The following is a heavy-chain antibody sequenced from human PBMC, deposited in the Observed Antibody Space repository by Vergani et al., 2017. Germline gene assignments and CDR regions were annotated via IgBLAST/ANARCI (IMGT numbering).Heavy chain of an antibody. CDR1: GGPISSYY. J-gene: IGHJ4*02. CDR2: IYYRGST. Sequence: QVQLQESGPGLVKPSETLSLTCTVSGGPISSYYWSWIRQPPGKGLEWIGYIYYRGSTNNNPSLKSRVTISVDTSKNQFSLKLSSVTAADTAVYYCARGGTQGTDFDYWGQGTLVTVSS. V-gene: IGHV4-59*01. CDR3: ARGGTQGTDFDY.